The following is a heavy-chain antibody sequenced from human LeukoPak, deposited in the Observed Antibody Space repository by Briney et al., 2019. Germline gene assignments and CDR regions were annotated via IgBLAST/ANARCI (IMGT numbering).Heavy chain of an antibody. Sequence: GESLKISCKGSGYSFTSYRIGWVRQMPGKGLEWIGIIYPGDSDTRYSPSFQGQVTISADKSISTAYLQWSSLKASDTAMYYCARRRYYDFWSGYTRDYGMDVWGQGTTVTVSS. V-gene: IGHV5-51*01. CDR1: GYSFTSYR. D-gene: IGHD3-3*01. J-gene: IGHJ6*02. CDR2: IYPGDSDT. CDR3: ARRRYYDFWSGYTRDYGMDV.